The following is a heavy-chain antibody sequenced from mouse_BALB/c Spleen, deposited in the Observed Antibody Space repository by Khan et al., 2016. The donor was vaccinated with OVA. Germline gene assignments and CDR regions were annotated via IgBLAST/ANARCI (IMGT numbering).Heavy chain of an antibody. CDR3: ARLAYYYGSEGFAY. J-gene: IGHJ3*01. D-gene: IGHD1-1*01. Sequence: EVHLVESGGDLVKPGGSLKLSCAASGFTFSTYGMSWVRQTPDKRLEWVATISSGGSYTYYPDSVKGRFTISRDNAKNTLYLQLRSMKYEDTSMYYCARLAYYYGSEGFAYWGQGTLVTVSA. CDR1: GFTFSTYG. V-gene: IGHV5-6*01. CDR2: ISSGGSYT.